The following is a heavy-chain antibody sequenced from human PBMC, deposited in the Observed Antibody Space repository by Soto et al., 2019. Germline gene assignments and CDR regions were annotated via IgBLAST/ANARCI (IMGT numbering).Heavy chain of an antibody. D-gene: IGHD5-18*01. CDR3: ARGRGYSYGSYYFDY. V-gene: IGHV4-31*03. CDR1: GGSISSEGYY. CDR2: SYYSGTT. Sequence: SSETLSLTCTVSGGSISSEGYYWSWFRQLPGKGLEWIGDSYYSGTTYHNPSLRSRLTISGDASKNQFPLKLSSVTDADTALYYCARGRGYSYGSYYFDYWGQGXLVTVSS. J-gene: IGHJ4*02.